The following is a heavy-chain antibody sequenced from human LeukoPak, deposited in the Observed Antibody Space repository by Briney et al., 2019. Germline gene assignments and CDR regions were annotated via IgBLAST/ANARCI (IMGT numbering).Heavy chain of an antibody. J-gene: IGHJ4*02. Sequence: SETLSLTCTVSGGSISSSSYYWGWIRQPPGKGLEWIGSIYYSGSTYYNPSLKSRVTISVDTSKNQFSLKLSSVTAADTAVYYCARDIVRARWVYYFDYWGQGTLVTVSS. CDR3: ARDIVRARWVYYFDY. D-gene: IGHD1-26*01. V-gene: IGHV4-39*07. CDR1: GGSISSSSYY. CDR2: IYYSGST.